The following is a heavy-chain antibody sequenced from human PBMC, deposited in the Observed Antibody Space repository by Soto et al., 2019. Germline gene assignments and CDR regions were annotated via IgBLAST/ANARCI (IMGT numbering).Heavy chain of an antibody. D-gene: IGHD2-15*01. Sequence: TSETLSLTCSVSGDSLKNHYWAWIRHSPGKGLEWIGNIYDSGSTNYSPALKSRVSMSVETSKNLFSLKMNSVTAADTAVYYCAGSSRVPVDYFDFWGQGTVVTVSS. CDR2: IYDSGST. J-gene: IGHJ4*02. V-gene: IGHV4-59*11. CDR3: AGSSRVPVDYFDF. CDR1: GDSLKNHY.